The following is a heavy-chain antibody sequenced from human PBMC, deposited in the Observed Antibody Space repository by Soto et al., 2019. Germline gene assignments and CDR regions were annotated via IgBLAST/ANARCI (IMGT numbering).Heavy chain of an antibody. Sequence: QVQLVQSGAEVKKPGSSVKVSCKASGGTFSSYTISWVRQAPGQGLEWMGRIIPILGIANYAQKFQGRVTITADKSTGTAYMELSSLGSEDTAVYYCARDRKPGGWPNWFDPWGQGTLVTVSS. CDR3: ARDRKPGGWPNWFDP. D-gene: IGHD6-19*01. CDR2: IIPILGIA. V-gene: IGHV1-69*08. CDR1: GGTFSSYT. J-gene: IGHJ5*02.